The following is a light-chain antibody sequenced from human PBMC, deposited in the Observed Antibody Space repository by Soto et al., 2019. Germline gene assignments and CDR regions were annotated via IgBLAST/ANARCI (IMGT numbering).Light chain of an antibody. V-gene: IGKV1-12*01. CDR1: QGIRPD. CDR3: QQAKSFPIT. J-gene: IGKJ5*01. CDR2: TAS. Sequence: DIHMTQAPSSLSASVGYRVTITCLASQGIRPDLAWDQQKPGKAPKRLIYTASTLQSGVPSRFSGSGSGTDFTLTINSLQPEDFATYYCQQAKSFPITFGQGTRLEIK.